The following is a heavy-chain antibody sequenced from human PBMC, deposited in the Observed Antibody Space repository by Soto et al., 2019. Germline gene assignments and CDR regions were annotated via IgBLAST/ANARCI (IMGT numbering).Heavy chain of an antibody. CDR1: GFTFSSYG. CDR2: ISYDGSNK. J-gene: IGHJ6*02. V-gene: IGHV3-30*18. Sequence: QVQLVESGGGVVQPGRSLRLSCAASGFTFSSYGMHWVRQAPGKGLEWVAVISYDGSNKYYADSVKGRFTISRDNSKNTLYLQMNSLRAEDMAVYYCAQDLRGDIVVVPAAITYGMDVWGQGTTVTVS. CDR3: AQDLRGDIVVVPAAITYGMDV. D-gene: IGHD2-2*01.